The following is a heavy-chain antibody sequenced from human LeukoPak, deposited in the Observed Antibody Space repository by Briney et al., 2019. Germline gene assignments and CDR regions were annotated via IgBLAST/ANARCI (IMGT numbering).Heavy chain of an antibody. J-gene: IGHJ6*03. V-gene: IGHV1-8*03. CDR3: ARGPRSWYAYYYYYMDV. D-gene: IGHD6-13*01. CDR1: GYTFTSYG. Sequence: ASVKVSCKASGYTFTSYGISWVRQAPGQGLEWMGWMNPNSGNTGYAQKFQGRVTITRNTSISTAYMELSSLRSEDTAVYYCARGPRSWYAYYYYYMDVWGKGTTVTVSS. CDR2: MNPNSGNT.